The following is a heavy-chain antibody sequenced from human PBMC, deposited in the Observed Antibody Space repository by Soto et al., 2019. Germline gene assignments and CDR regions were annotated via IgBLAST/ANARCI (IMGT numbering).Heavy chain of an antibody. D-gene: IGHD2-2*01. Sequence: DVRLLESGGGLIQPGGSLRLSCAASGYTCSSYSMSWVRQAPGKGLEWVSTIGTSASTYYGDSVRGRFTISRDNSRNTLYLQMNSLRAEDTAVYYCADLSRYCTSSNCDCGQGTLVTVSS. CDR3: ADLSRYCTSSNCD. CDR1: GYTCSSYS. V-gene: IGHV3-23*01. J-gene: IGHJ4*02. CDR2: IGTSAST.